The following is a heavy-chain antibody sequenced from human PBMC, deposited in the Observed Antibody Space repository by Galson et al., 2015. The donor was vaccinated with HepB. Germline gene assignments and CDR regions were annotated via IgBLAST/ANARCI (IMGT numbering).Heavy chain of an antibody. D-gene: IGHD2-2*02. CDR1: GFTFSSYG. CDR2: IWYGGSNK. Sequence: SLRLSCAASGFTFSSYGMHWVRQAPGKGLEWVAVIWYGGSNKYYADSVKGRFTISRDNSKNTLYLQMNSLRAEDTAVYYCARGTLYCSSTSCYTAYFDYWGQGTLVTVSS. J-gene: IGHJ4*02. CDR3: ARGTLYCSSTSCYTAYFDY. V-gene: IGHV3-33*01.